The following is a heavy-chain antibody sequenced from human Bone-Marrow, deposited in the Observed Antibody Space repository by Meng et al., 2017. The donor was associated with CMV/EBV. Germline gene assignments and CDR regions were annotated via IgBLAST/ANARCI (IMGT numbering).Heavy chain of an antibody. V-gene: IGHV1-2*02. CDR3: ARRGGFPNWFDP. J-gene: IGHJ5*02. Sequence: CQASGYTFTGYYMHWVRQAPGQGLEWMGWINPNSGGTNYAQKFQGRVTMTRDTSISTAYMELSRLRSDDTAVYYCARRGGFPNWFDPWGQGTLVTVSS. CDR2: INPNSGGT. D-gene: IGHD3-10*01. CDR1: GYTFTGYY.